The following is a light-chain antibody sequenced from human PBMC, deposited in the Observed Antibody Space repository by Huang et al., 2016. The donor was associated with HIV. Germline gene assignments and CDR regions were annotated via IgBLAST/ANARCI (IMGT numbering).Light chain of an antibody. CDR1: QSLVHDNGYSY. CDR2: MAA. J-gene: IGKJ4*01. Sequence: DIVMTQSPLSLPVTPGEPASISCRSSQSLVHDNGYSYLDWYLQKPGQSPQVLIYMAAVRAPGITDRCSGGGSGTNFTLEINRVDAEDVGTYYCMQSLQSLTFGGGTRLEIK. CDR3: MQSLQSLT. V-gene: IGKV2-28*01.